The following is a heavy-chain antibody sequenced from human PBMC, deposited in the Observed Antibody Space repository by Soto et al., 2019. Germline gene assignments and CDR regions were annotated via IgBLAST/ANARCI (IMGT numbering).Heavy chain of an antibody. D-gene: IGHD6-13*01. CDR2: IYPGDSDS. CDR1: GSSFTSYW. J-gene: IGHJ6*02. CDR3: ARHHGSPGSYFGLDV. Sequence: GESLKSSCKGSGSSFTSYWINLVRQIPGKGLEWMGIIYPGDSDSRYSPSFQGQVTISADKSIDTAYLQWRSLKASDTAVYYCARHHGSPGSYFGLDVWGQGTTVTVS. V-gene: IGHV5-51*01.